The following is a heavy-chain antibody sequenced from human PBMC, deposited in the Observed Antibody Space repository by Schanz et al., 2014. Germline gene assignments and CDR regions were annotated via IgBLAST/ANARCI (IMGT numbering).Heavy chain of an antibody. V-gene: IGHV1-18*01. CDR1: RYTFNTYG. Sequence: QGQLVQSGPEVKEPGASVKVSCEASRYTFNTYGLNWVRQAPGQGLEWMGWISAYTNNTNYAQKVQGRVTFTADKSASTAYMELSSLRYEDTALYYCARGTMPGTFDIWGQGTMVTVSS. J-gene: IGHJ3*02. CDR2: ISAYTNNT. D-gene: IGHD2-2*01. CDR3: ARGTMPGTFDI.